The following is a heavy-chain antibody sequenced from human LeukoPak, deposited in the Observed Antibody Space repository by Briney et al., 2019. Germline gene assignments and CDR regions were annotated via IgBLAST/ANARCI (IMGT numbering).Heavy chain of an antibody. Sequence: PSETLSLTCSVSGSSVTNYYWSWLRQSPGKGLEWIGYVFTSGITNYNPSLKSRVYLSVDTSKNQFSLKLNSLTAADTAVYYCARGGAFDIWGQGTMVTVSP. V-gene: IGHV4-59*02. CDR2: VFTSGIT. J-gene: IGHJ3*02. CDR3: ARGGAFDI. CDR1: GSSVTNYY.